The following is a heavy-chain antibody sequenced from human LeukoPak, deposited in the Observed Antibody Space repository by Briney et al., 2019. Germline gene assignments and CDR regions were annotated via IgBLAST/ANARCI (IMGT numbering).Heavy chain of an antibody. D-gene: IGHD2-2*01. V-gene: IGHV1-69*13. Sequence: SVKVSCKASGGTFSSYAISWVRQAPGQGLEWMGGIIPIFGTANYAQKFQGRVTITADESTSTAYMELSSLRSEDTAVYYCARGVRGTNYYYYYGMDVWGQGTTVTVSS. J-gene: IGHJ6*02. CDR3: ARGVRGTNYYYYYGMDV. CDR2: IIPIFGTA. CDR1: GGTFSSYA.